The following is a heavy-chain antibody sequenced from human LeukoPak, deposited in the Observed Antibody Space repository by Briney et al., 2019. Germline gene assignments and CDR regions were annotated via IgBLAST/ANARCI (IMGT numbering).Heavy chain of an antibody. Sequence: PSETLSLTCAVYGGSFSGYYWSWIRQPPGKGLEWIGEINRSGSTNYNPSLKSRVTISVDTSKNQFSLKLSSVTAADTAVYYCARYSSSWYPADAFDIWGQGTMVTVSS. CDR3: ARYSSSWYPADAFDI. D-gene: IGHD6-13*01. V-gene: IGHV4-34*01. J-gene: IGHJ3*02. CDR2: INRSGST. CDR1: GGSFSGYY.